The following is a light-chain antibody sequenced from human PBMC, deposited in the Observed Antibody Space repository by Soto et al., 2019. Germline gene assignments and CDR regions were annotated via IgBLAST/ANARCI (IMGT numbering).Light chain of an antibody. Sequence: EIVLTQSPGTLSLSPGERATLSCRASQSLSSSYLAWYQQKPGQAPRLLIYGASSRATGVPDRFSGSGSGTDFTLTINGLEPEDFALYYCQQYSASPKWTFGQGTK. J-gene: IGKJ1*01. V-gene: IGKV3-20*01. CDR3: QQYSASPKWT. CDR1: QSLSSSY. CDR2: GAS.